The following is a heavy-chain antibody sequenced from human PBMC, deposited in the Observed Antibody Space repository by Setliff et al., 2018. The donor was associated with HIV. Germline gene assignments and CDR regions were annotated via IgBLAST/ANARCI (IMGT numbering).Heavy chain of an antibody. J-gene: IGHJ4*02. CDR3: ARGKGRLVGPAEFDY. Sequence: SETLSLTCAVYGGSFSGYHWNWIRQFPGKGLEWIGEINHTGNTQYNPSLMSRVTISEETSKNHFSLKLKSVTAADPAISFCARGKGRLVGPAEFDYWGPGTLVTVSS. D-gene: IGHD1-26*01. V-gene: IGHV4-34*01. CDR1: GGSFSGYH. CDR2: INHTGNT.